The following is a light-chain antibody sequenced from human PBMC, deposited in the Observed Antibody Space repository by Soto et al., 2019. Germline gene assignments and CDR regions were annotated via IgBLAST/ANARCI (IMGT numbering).Light chain of an antibody. J-gene: IGLJ1*01. V-gene: IGLV2-8*01. CDR3: SAHGGTNPYV. CDR1: ASDIGGYSF. Sequence: QSVLTQPPFASGSPGQSVAISCTGTASDIGGYSFVSWYQQHPGKAPKLLIYDVNKRPSGVPDRFSGSKSGNTASLTVSGLQAEDEAEYYCSAHGGTNPYVFGTGTKVTVL. CDR2: DVN.